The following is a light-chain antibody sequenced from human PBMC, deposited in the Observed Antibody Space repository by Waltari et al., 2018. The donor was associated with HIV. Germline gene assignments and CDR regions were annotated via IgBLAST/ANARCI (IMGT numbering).Light chain of an antibody. Sequence: QSALTQPRSVSGSPGQSVTISCTGTSSDVGGYNYVSWFQQHPGKAPKLIIYDVSTRPSGVPDRFSGSKSGNTASLTISGLQAEDEADYHCASHAGSYVVFGGGTMLTVL. CDR3: ASHAGSYVV. V-gene: IGLV2-11*01. J-gene: IGLJ3*02. CDR1: SSDVGGYNY. CDR2: DVS.